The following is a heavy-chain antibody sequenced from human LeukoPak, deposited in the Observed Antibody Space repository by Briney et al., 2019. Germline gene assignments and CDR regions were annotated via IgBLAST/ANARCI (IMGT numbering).Heavy chain of an antibody. J-gene: IGHJ4*02. CDR2: IIPIFGTA. D-gene: IGHD3-22*01. CDR1: GGTFSIYA. Sequence: SVKVSCKASGGTFSIYAINWVRQAPGQGLEWLGGIIPIFGTANYAQKFQGRVTIIADNSTSTAYMELSSLRSEDTAVYYCARDRYDSSGYPFDYWGQGTLVTVSS. V-gene: IGHV1-69*06. CDR3: ARDRYDSSGYPFDY.